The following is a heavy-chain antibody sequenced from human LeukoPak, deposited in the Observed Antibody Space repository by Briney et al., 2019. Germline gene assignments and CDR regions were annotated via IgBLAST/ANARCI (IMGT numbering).Heavy chain of an antibody. CDR3: ARDRLPYCSSTSCIYFDY. J-gene: IGHJ4*02. Sequence: SVKVSCKASGGTFSSYAISWVRQAPGQGLEWMGGIIPIFGTANYAQKLQGRVTMTTDTSTSTAYMELRSLRSDDTAVYYCARDRLPYCSSTSCIYFDYWGQGTLVTVSS. CDR2: IIPIFGTA. D-gene: IGHD2-2*01. CDR1: GGTFSSYA. V-gene: IGHV1-69*05.